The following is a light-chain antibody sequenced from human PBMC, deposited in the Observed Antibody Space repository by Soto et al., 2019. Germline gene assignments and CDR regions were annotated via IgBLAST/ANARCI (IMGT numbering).Light chain of an antibody. J-gene: IGKJ4*01. CDR1: KSVSSY. CDR2: DAS. V-gene: IGKV3-11*01. CDR3: QQRSNWPPLIT. Sequence: EIVLTQSPATLSLSPGEIATLSCRASKSVSSYLAWYQQKPGQATRLLIYDASNRPTAIPARFSGSGSGTDFNLTISSLEPEDFAVYYCQQRSNWPPLITFGGGTKVEIK.